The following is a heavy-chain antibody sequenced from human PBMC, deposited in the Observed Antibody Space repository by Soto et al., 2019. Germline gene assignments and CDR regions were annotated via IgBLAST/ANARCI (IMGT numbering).Heavy chain of an antibody. Sequence: QITLKESGPTLVKPTQTLTLTCTFSGFSLSTSGVGVGWIRQPPGKALEWLALIFSNDEKSSSTSLKSRVTISKDTSKSLVVLTMTNVDPVDTATYYCARILRNNHHPPDYWGQGTLVTVSS. J-gene: IGHJ4*02. CDR3: ARILRNNHHPPDY. CDR2: IFSNDEK. V-gene: IGHV2-26*01. CDR1: GFSLSTSGVG.